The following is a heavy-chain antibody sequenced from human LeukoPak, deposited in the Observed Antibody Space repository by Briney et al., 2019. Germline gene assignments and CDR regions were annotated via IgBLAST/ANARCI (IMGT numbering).Heavy chain of an antibody. V-gene: IGHV3-7*01. CDR3: ARDFPYYYDISGYYSDY. Sequence: GGSLRLSCAASGFTFSSYWMSWVRQAPGKGLEWVANIKQDGSEKYYVDSVKGRFTIPRDNAKNSLYLQMNSLRAEDTAVYYCARDFPYYYDISGYYSDYWGQGTLVTVSS. J-gene: IGHJ4*02. D-gene: IGHD3-22*01. CDR1: GFTFSSYW. CDR2: IKQDGSEK.